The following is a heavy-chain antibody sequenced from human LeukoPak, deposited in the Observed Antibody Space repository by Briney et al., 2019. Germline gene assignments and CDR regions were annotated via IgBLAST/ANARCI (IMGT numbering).Heavy chain of an antibody. CDR2: IYYGENT. V-gene: IGHV4-39*07. Sequence: SETLSLTCTVSGGSISSGPYYWGWIRQPPGKGLEWIGNIYYGENTYYNPSLKSRVTISVDTSKNQFSLKLSSVTAADTAVYYCAREGSLRYFDWLLLNWGQGTLVTVSS. CDR3: AREGSLRYFDWLLLN. D-gene: IGHD3-9*01. J-gene: IGHJ4*02. CDR1: GGSISSGPYY.